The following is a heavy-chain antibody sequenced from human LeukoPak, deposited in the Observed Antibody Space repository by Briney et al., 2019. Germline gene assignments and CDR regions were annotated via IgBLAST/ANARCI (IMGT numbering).Heavy chain of an antibody. Sequence: GASVKVSCTASGGTFSSYAISWVRQAPGQGLEWMGGIIPIFGTANYAQKFQGRVTITADESTSTAYMELSSLRSEDTAVYYCARSIVVVPAAEYYFDYWGQGTLVTASS. J-gene: IGHJ4*02. CDR1: GGTFSSYA. CDR2: IIPIFGTA. V-gene: IGHV1-69*13. CDR3: ARSIVVVPAAEYYFDY. D-gene: IGHD2-2*01.